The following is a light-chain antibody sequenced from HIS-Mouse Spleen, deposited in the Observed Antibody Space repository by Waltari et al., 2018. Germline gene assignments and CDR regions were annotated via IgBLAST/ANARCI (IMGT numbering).Light chain of an antibody. CDR1: SSDVGIFNF. Sequence: QSALTQPASVSGSPVHSLTISCTGTSSDVGIFNFCPWYQQHPGKAPKLMIYAGSKRPSGVSNRFSGSKSGNTASLTISGLQAEDEADYYCCSYAGSSTWVFGGGTKLTVL. CDR2: AGS. CDR3: CSYAGSSTWV. J-gene: IGLJ3*02. V-gene: IGLV2-23*01.